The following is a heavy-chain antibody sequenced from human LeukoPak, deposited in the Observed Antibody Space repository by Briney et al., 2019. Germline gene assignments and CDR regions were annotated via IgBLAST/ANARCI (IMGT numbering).Heavy chain of an antibody. CDR2: ISGSGGST. CDR3: AREGGAGGSYLEHNWFDP. CDR1: GITFSSYA. D-gene: IGHD1-26*01. J-gene: IGHJ5*02. V-gene: IGHV3-23*01. Sequence: GGSLRLSCAASGITFSSYAMSWVRQAPGKGLEWVSVISGSGGSTYYADSVKGRFTISRDNSKNTLYLQMNSLRAEDTAVYYCAREGGAGGSYLEHNWFDPWGQGTLVTVSS.